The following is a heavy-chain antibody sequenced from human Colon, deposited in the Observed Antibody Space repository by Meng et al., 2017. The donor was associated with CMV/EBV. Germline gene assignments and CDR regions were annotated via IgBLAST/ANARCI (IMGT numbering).Heavy chain of an antibody. CDR3: AKIAGYCSSATCLDS. CDR1: GFTFSTYA. D-gene: IGHD2-2*03. Sequence: EVQLLESGGGLVQPGXXXXLSCAASGFTFSTYAMSWVRQAPGQGLEWVSRVSGSGASTYYADSVKGQFTVSRDNSKNTLYLQMNSLRAEDTAVYYCAKIAGYCSSATCLDSWGQGGLVTVSS. V-gene: IGHV3-23*01. J-gene: IGHJ4*02. CDR2: VSGSGAST.